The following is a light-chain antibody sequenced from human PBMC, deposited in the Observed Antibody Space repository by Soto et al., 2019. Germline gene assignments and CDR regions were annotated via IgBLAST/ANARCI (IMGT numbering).Light chain of an antibody. V-gene: IGKV3-11*01. Sequence: EILLTQSPATLSLSPGERATLSCRASQSVSSSYLAWYQQKPGQAPRLIIYNAFNRADGIPDRFSGSGSGTDFTLTITSLEPEDFAFYYCQQRSDWPPITFGQGTRLEIK. CDR2: NAF. CDR1: QSVSSSY. CDR3: QQRSDWPPIT. J-gene: IGKJ5*01.